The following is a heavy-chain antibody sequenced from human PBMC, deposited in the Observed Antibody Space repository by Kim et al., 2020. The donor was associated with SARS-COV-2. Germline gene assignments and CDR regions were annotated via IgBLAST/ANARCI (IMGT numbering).Heavy chain of an antibody. Sequence: GGSLRLSCAASGFTFSSYAMSWVRQAPGKGLEWVSAISGSGGSTYYADSVKGRFTISRDNSKNTLYLQMNSLRAEDTAVYYCAKSAGVVVAATSAFDIWGQGTMVTVSS. CDR2: ISGSGGST. V-gene: IGHV3-23*01. D-gene: IGHD2-15*01. CDR3: AKSAGVVVAATSAFDI. J-gene: IGHJ3*02. CDR1: GFTFSSYA.